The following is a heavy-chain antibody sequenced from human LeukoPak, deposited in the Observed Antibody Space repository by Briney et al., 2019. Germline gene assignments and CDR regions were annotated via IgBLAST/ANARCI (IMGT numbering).Heavy chain of an antibody. J-gene: IGHJ4*02. D-gene: IGHD3-22*01. Sequence: VASVKVSFKASGFTFTSSAVQWVRQARGQRLEWIGWIVVGSGNTNYAQKFQERVTITRDMSTSTAYMELSSLRSEDTAVYYCAADVYDSSGYYWGPGDYWGQGTLVTVSS. V-gene: IGHV1-58*01. CDR3: AADVYDSSGYYWGPGDY. CDR1: GFTFTSSA. CDR2: IVVGSGNT.